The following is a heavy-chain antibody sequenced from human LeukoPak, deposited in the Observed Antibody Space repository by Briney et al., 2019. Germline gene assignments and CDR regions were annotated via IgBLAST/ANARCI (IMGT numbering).Heavy chain of an antibody. CDR1: GGSISSSSYY. CDR3: ARQRRWRQDFDY. Sequence: SETLSLTCTVSGGSISSSSYYWGWIRQPPGKGLEWIGSIYYSGSTYYNPSLKSRVTISVDTSKNQFSLKLSSVTAADTAVYYCARQRRWRQDFDYWGQGTLVTVSS. CDR2: IYYSGST. D-gene: IGHD5-24*01. J-gene: IGHJ4*02. V-gene: IGHV4-39*01.